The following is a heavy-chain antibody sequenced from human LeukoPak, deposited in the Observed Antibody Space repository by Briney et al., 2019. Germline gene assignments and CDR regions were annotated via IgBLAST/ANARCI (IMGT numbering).Heavy chain of an antibody. V-gene: IGHV1-69*13. CDR1: GGTFSSYA. CDR2: IIPIFGTA. Sequence: SVKVSCKASGGTFSSYAISWVRQAPGQGLEWMGGIIPIFGTANYAQKFQGRVTITADESTSTAYMELSSLRSEDTAVYYCAAELYSGIFGRCCSFAYWGQGTLVTVSS. CDR3: AAELYSGIFGRCCSFAY. D-gene: IGHD1-26*01. J-gene: IGHJ4*02.